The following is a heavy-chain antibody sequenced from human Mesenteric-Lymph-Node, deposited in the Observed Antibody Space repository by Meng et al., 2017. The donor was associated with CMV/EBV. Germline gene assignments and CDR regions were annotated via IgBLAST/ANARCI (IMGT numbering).Heavy chain of an antibody. Sequence: LACAASGFTFSSYWRHWVSQAPGKGLVWVSRINSDGSSTSYADSVKGRFTVSRDNAKNTLYLQMNSLRREDTAVYYCARETVATIDYWGQGTLVTVSS. V-gene: IGHV3-74*01. CDR1: GFTFSSYW. CDR2: INSDGSST. CDR3: ARETVATIDY. D-gene: IGHD4-11*01. J-gene: IGHJ4*02.